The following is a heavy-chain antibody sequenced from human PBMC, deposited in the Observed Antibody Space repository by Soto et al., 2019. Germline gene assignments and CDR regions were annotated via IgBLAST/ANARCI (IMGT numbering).Heavy chain of an antibody. CDR2: ISNSSSYI. CDR3: ARDQKSGSPDMDV. V-gene: IGHV3-21*01. D-gene: IGHD5-12*01. CDR1: GFTFSSYS. J-gene: IGHJ6*03. Sequence: GGSLRLSCAASGFTFSSYSMNWVRQAPGKGLEWVSSISNSSSYIYYADSVKGRFTISRDNAKNSLYLQMNSLGAEDTAVDYCARDQKSGSPDMDVWGKGTTVTVSS.